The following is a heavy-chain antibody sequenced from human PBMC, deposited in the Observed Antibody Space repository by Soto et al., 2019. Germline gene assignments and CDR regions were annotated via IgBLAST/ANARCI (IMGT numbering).Heavy chain of an antibody. Sequence: ASVKVSCKVSGYSLTELSIHWVRQAPGKGLEWMGGFDPKDGKVVYALTLAARVTMTEDTATDTVYMELESLTSEDTAVYHCATVRGVGRYWFDTWGPGILVTVSS. CDR3: ATVRGVGRYWFDT. CDR1: GYSLTELS. D-gene: IGHD2-8*02. V-gene: IGHV1-24*01. CDR2: FDPKDGKV. J-gene: IGHJ5*02.